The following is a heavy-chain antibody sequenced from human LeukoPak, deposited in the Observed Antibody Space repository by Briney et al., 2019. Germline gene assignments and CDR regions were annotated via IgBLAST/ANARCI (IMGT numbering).Heavy chain of an antibody. J-gene: IGHJ4*02. Sequence: GSLRLSCAASGFTFSSYWMSWVRQAPGKGLEWVANIKQDGSEKYYVDSVKGRFTISRDNAKNSLCLQMNSLRAEDTAVYYCARGRYDSRIFDYWGQGTLVTVSS. D-gene: IGHD3-22*01. CDR2: IKQDGSEK. CDR1: GFTFSSYW. CDR3: ARGRYDSRIFDY. V-gene: IGHV3-7*01.